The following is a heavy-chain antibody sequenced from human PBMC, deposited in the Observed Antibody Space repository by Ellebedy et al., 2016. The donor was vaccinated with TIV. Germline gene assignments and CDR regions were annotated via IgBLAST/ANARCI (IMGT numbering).Heavy chain of an antibody. CDR3: ARGRSGTYIHHAFDF. D-gene: IGHD3-16*01. CDR1: GFTFSGYA. J-gene: IGHJ4*02. V-gene: IGHV3-23*01. Sequence: GESLKISCVASGFTFSGYAMSWVRQAPGKGLEWVSGFGLSGDTTYYADSVKGRFTISRDNSKNTLYLQMNSLRAEDTAIYFCARGRSGTYIHHAFDFWGQGILVTVSS. CDR2: FGLSGDTT.